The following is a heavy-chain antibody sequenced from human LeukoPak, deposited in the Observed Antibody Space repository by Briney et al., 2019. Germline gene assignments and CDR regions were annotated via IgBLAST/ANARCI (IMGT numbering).Heavy chain of an antibody. CDR2: ISSSSSYI. CDR3: ARVKYYYGSGSYYSDY. J-gene: IGHJ4*02. D-gene: IGHD3-10*01. Sequence: GGSLRLSCAASGFTFSSYSMNWVRQAPGKGLEWVSSISSSSSYIYYADSVKGRFTISRDNAKNSLYLQMNSLRAEDTAVYYCARVKYYYGSGSYYSDYWGQGTLVTVSS. CDR1: GFTFSSYS. V-gene: IGHV3-21*04.